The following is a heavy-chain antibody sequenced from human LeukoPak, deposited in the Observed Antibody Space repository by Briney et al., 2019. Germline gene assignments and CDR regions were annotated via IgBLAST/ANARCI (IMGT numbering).Heavy chain of an antibody. V-gene: IGHV3-48*01. D-gene: IGHD1-20*01. Sequence: PGGSLRLSCAASGFTFSSYNMNWVRLAPGRGLEWLSYISVGSNNMFYADSVKGRFTISRDNADNSLYLQMNTLRAEDTAVYYCVRDDTLTGHFDYWGQGTLVTVSS. CDR1: GFTFSSYN. CDR2: ISVGSNNM. CDR3: VRDDTLTGHFDY. J-gene: IGHJ4*02.